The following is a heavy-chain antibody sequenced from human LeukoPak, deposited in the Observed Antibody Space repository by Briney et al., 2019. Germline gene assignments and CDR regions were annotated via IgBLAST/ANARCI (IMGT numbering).Heavy chain of an antibody. CDR3: ARIYDFWSGHPIGFIDY. Sequence: SETLSLTCTVSGGSISSSSYYWGWIRQPPGKGLEWIASIYSSGNTYYNPSLNSRVTVSVDTSKNQFSLKLNSVTAADTAVYFCARIYDFWSGHPIGFIDYWGQGTLVTVSS. CDR2: IYSSGNT. CDR1: GGSISSSSYY. V-gene: IGHV4-39*01. J-gene: IGHJ4*02. D-gene: IGHD3-3*01.